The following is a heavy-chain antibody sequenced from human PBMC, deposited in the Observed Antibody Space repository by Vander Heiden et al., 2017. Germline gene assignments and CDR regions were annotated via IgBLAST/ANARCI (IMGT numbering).Heavy chain of an antibody. J-gene: IGHJ5*02. CDR3: ARAGSSGYSNWFDP. V-gene: IGHV1-8*01. CDR1: GYTFTSYD. D-gene: IGHD3-22*01. Sequence: QVQLVQSGAEVKKPGASVKVSCKASGYTFTSYDINWVRQATGQGLEWMGWMNPNSGNTGYAQKVQGRVTMTRNTSISTAYMELSSMRSEDTAVYYCARAGSSGYSNWFDPWGQGTLVTVSS. CDR2: MNPNSGNT.